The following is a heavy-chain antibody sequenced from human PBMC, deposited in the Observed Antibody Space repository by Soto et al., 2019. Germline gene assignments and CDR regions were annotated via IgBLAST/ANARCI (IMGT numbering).Heavy chain of an antibody. CDR2: IIPILDVA. CDR1: GCTFSSYT. CDR3: AKEVCSGGHFYSGLDY. Sequence: QVQLVQSGAEVKNPGSSVNVSCTASGCTFSSYTISWVRQAPGQGLEWMGRIIPILDVANYAQKFQGRVTIVADKTTSTVYMELSSLSSEDTAVYYCAKEVCSGGHFYSGLDYWGQGTLVTVSS. J-gene: IGHJ4*02. V-gene: IGHV1-69*08. D-gene: IGHD2-15*01.